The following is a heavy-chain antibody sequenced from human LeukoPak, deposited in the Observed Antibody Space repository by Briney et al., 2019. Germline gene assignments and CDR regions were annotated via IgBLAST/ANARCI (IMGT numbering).Heavy chain of an antibody. J-gene: IGHJ3*02. CDR2: ISSSGSTI. V-gene: IGHV3-11*01. CDR1: GFTFSDYY. CDR3: ARPPLYDAFDI. Sequence: GGTLRLSCAASGFTFSDYYMSWIRQAPGKGLEWVSYISSSGSTIYYADSVKGRFTISRDNAKNSLYLQMNSLRAEDTAVYYCARPPLYDAFDIWGQGTMVTVSS.